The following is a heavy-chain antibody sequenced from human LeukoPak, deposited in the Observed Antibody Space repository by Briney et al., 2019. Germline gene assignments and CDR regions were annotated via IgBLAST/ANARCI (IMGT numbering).Heavy chain of an antibody. CDR2: IYYSGTT. D-gene: IGHD3-22*01. V-gene: IGHV4-61*01. Sequence: PSETLSLTCTVSGDSVSSASYYWSWIRQPPGKGLEWLGYIYYSGTTKQNPSIKSRVTLSVDTSKNQLYLKLNSVTAADTAVYYCARDSRGYYDSSGYFDHWGQGTLVTVSS. CDR3: ARDSRGYYDSSGYFDH. J-gene: IGHJ4*02. CDR1: GDSVSSASYY.